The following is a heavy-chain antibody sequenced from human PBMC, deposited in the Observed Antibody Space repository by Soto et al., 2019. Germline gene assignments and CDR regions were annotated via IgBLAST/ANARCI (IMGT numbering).Heavy chain of an antibody. CDR3: ASGLGYCSSTSCWSFDY. V-gene: IGHV3-23*01. CDR2: ISGNGGKT. D-gene: IGHD2-2*01. J-gene: IGHJ4*02. Sequence: LRLSCAASGFTFRSYAMSWVRQAPGKGLEWVASISGNGGKTYYADSVKGRFTFSRDNSKNTLYLQMNSLRAEDTAVYYCASGLGYCSSTSCWSFDYWGQGTLVTVSS. CDR1: GFTFRSYA.